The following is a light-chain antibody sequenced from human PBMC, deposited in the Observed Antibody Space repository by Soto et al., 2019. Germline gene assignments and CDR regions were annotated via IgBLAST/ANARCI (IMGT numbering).Light chain of an antibody. V-gene: IGKV1-9*01. CDR1: QDISTY. CDR2: AAS. J-gene: IGKJ4*01. Sequence: DIQLTQSPSFLSASVGDRVTITCRASQDISTYLAWYQQKPGKAPKVLITAASTSQSGVPSRFSGSGSGTEFTLTISSLQPEDFATYYCQQLNSYPLTVGGGTKVEIK. CDR3: QQLNSYPLT.